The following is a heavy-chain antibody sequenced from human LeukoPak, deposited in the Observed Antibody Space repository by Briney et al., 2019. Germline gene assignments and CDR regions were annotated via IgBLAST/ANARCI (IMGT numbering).Heavy chain of an antibody. D-gene: IGHD3-22*01. CDR3: ACNEYYDSSGFYDY. CDR1: GFTFSDYY. J-gene: IGHJ4*02. Sequence: GGSLRLSCAGSGFTFSDYYMSWIRQAPGKGLEWISYITTTGSTIYYADSVKGRFTISRDNVKNSLYLQMNSLRAEDTAVYYCACNEYYDSSGFYDYWGQGTLVTVSS. V-gene: IGHV3-11*01. CDR2: ITTTGSTI.